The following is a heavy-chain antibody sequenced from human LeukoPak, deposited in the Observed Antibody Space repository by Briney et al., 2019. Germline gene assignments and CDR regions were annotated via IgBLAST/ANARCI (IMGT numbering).Heavy chain of an antibody. CDR1: GGSFSGYY. Sequence: SETLSLTCAVYGGSFSGYYWSWIRQPPGKGLEWIGEINHSGSTNYNPSLKSRVTISVDTSKNQFSLKLSSVTAADTAVYYCARGRRPYYDSLTGYSSYYYYGMDVWGQGTTVTVSS. CDR2: INHSGST. J-gene: IGHJ6*02. D-gene: IGHD3-9*01. V-gene: IGHV4-34*01. CDR3: ARGRRPYYDSLTGYSSYYYYGMDV.